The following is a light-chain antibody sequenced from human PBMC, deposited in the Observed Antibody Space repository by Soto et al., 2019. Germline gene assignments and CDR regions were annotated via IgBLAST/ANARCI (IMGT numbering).Light chain of an antibody. V-gene: IGLV2-23*02. CDR1: SSDVGSYNL. Sequence: QSVLTQPASVSGSPGQSITISCTGTSSDVGSYNLVSWYQQHPGKAPKLMIYEVSKRPSGVSNRFSGSMSGNTASLTISGLQAEDEADYYCCSYAGSSTGVFGGGTKVTVL. CDR2: EVS. J-gene: IGLJ3*02. CDR3: CSYAGSSTGV.